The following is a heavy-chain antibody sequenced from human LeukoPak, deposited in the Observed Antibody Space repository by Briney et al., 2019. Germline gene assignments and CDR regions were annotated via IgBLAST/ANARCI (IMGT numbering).Heavy chain of an antibody. CDR3: ARGAPPPYCTNGVCYRNDHYYYYYYIDV. CDR2: MNPNSGNT. V-gene: IGHV1-8*01. CDR1: GYTFTSYD. Sequence: ASVKVSCKASGYTFTSYDINWVRQATGQGLEWMGWMNPNSGNTGYAQKFQGRVTMTRNTSISTAYMELSSLRSEDTAVYYCARGAPPPYCTNGVCYRNDHYYYYYYIDVWGKGTTVTVSS. J-gene: IGHJ6*03. D-gene: IGHD2-8*01.